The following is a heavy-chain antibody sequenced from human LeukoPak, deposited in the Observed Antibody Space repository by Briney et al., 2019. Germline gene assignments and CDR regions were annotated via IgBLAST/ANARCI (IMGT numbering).Heavy chain of an antibody. CDR2: ISGSGDST. D-gene: IGHD2-15*01. CDR3: AKDRERNAFVGVSGALDC. CDR1: VFTFSSCG. V-gene: IGHV3-23*01. J-gene: IGHJ4*02. Sequence: PGGSLRLSCAASVFTFSSCGMNWVRQAPGKGLEWVSTISGSGDSTYYADSVRGRFIVSRDNSKNTLYLQMNSLRAEDTAVYYCAKDRERNAFVGVSGALDCWGQGTLVTVSS.